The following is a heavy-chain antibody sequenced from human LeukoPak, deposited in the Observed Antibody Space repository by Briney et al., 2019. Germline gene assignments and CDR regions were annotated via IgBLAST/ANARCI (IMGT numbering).Heavy chain of an antibody. D-gene: IGHD4-17*01. CDR2: INPNSGGT. V-gene: IGHV1-2*02. Sequence: ASVKVSCKASGYTFTGYYMHWVRQAPGQGLEWMGWINPNSGGTNYAQKFQGRVTMTRDTSISTAYMELSRLRSEDTAVYYCARRGDYGGYFDYWGQGTLVTVSS. CDR1: GYTFTGYY. J-gene: IGHJ4*02. CDR3: ARRGDYGGYFDY.